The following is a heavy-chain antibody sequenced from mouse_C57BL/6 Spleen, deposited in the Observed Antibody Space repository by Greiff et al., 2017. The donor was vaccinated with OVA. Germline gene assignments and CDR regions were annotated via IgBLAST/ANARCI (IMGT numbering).Heavy chain of an antibody. V-gene: IGHV14-4*01. CDR3: TTDWDVAY. CDR2: LDPENGDT. D-gene: IGHD4-1*01. Sequence: EVQRVESGAELVRPGASVKFSCTASGFNIKDDYLHWVKQRPEQGLEWIGWLDPENGDTESASKFQDKATITANTSSNTAYLQLSSLTSEDTAVYYCTTDWDVAYWGQGTLVTVSA. J-gene: IGHJ3*01. CDR1: GFNIKDDY.